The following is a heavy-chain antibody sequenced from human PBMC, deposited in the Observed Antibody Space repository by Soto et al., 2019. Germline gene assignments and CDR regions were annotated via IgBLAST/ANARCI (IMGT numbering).Heavy chain of an antibody. CDR1: GDTFKNFY. J-gene: IGHJ6*02. Sequence: QVQLVQSGAEVKKPGASANLSCKASGDTFKNFYIHWVRQAPGQGLEWLGMISPSGHTTTYPQKFQGRGIMTRDTTTSTLYMELSNLRSADTAIYYCARHFVMVKDYYYYYGMDVWGQGTTVTVSS. CDR2: ISPSGHTT. CDR3: ARHFVMVKDYYYYYGMDV. V-gene: IGHV1-46*02. D-gene: IGHD3-3*01.